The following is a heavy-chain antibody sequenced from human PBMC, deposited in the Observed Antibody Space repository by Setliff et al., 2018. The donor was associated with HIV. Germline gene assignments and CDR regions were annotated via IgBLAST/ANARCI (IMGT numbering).Heavy chain of an antibody. CDR1: GDTLSSYA. CDR2: SIPIFGTA. CDR3: ARDGRYCSGGSCFTNRASYYYYYMDV. D-gene: IGHD2-15*01. Sequence: SVKVSCKTSGDTLSSYAITWVRQAPGQGLEWMGRSIPIFGTADYAQKFQGRVTLTADESTSIAYMELNSLRSEDTAVYYCARDGRYCSGGSCFTNRASYYYYYMDVWGKGTTVTVSS. V-gene: IGHV1-69*13. J-gene: IGHJ6*03.